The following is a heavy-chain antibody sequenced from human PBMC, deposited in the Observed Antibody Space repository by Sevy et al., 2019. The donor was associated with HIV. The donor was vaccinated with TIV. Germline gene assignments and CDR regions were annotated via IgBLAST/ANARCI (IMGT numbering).Heavy chain of an antibody. V-gene: IGHV3-21*05. J-gene: IGHJ4*02. CDR1: GFTFSAYS. Sequence: GGCLRLSCTASGFTFSAYSMNWVRQAPGKGLEWLSYISTGTDHIYYADSAKGRFTISRDDAKKSVYLEMKSLRDQDTALYYCVRRVVDAYNVYFDLWGQGTLVTVSS. CDR3: VRRVVDAYNVYFDL. D-gene: IGHD2-2*01. CDR2: ISTGTDHI.